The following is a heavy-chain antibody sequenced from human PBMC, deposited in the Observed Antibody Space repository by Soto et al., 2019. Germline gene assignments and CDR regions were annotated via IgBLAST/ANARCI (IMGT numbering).Heavy chain of an antibody. J-gene: IGHJ5*02. V-gene: IGHV1-69*08. D-gene: IGHD3-9*01. CDR1: GGTFSSYT. CDR3: ARDHDYDILTGYYWFDP. CDR2: IIPILGIA. Sequence: QVQLVQSGAEVKKPGSSVKVSCKASGGTFSSYTISWVRQAPGQGLEWMGRIIPILGIANYAQKFQGRVTITADKATSTAYMELSSLRSEDTDVYYCARDHDYDILTGYYWFDPWGQGTLVTVSS.